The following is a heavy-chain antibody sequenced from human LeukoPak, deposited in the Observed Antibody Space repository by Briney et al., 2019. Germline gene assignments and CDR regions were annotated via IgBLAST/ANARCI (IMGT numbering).Heavy chain of an antibody. D-gene: IGHD3-3*01. CDR2: INHSGST. V-gene: IGHV4-34*01. Sequence: SETLSLTCAVYGGSFSGYYWSWIRQPPGKGLEWIGEINHSGSTNYTPSLKSRVTISVDTSKNQFSLKLSSVTAEDTAVYYCARGEMKGFWSGYLVYYYYYMDVWGEGTTVTVSS. CDR3: ARGEMKGFWSGYLVYYYYYMDV. CDR1: GGSFSGYY. J-gene: IGHJ6*03.